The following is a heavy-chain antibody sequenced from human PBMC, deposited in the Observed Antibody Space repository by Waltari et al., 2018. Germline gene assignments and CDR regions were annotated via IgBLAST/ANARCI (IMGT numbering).Heavy chain of an antibody. CDR3: AGEPTLVEVLAFDI. V-gene: IGHV4-31*03. J-gene: IGHJ3*02. CDR1: GGSISSGGYS. CDR2: IYYSGST. D-gene: IGHD3-10*01. Sequence: QVQLQESGPGLVKPSQTLSLTCTVSGGSISSGGYSLSLIRQHPGKGLEWIGYIYYSGSTYYNPSLKSRVTISVDTSKNQFSLKLSSVTAADTAVYYCAGEPTLVEVLAFDIWGQGTMVTVSS.